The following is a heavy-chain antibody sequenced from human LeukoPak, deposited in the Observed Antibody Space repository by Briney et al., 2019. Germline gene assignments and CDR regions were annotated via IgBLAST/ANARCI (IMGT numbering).Heavy chain of an antibody. J-gene: IGHJ4*02. CDR2: ISSSSATI. CDR1: GFTFSSYR. CDR3: AKDGRYGSGSCFDY. D-gene: IGHD3-10*01. V-gene: IGHV3-48*02. Sequence: GGSLRLSCAASGFTFSSYRMNWVRQAPGKGLEWVSHISSSSATIYHADSVKGRFTISRDNVKNSLYLQMNSLRDEDTAVYYCAKDGRYGSGSCFDYWGQGMLVTVSS.